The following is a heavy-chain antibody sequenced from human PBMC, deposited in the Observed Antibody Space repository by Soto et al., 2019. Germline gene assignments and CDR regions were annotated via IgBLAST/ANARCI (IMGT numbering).Heavy chain of an antibody. CDR2: ISSDGSDK. D-gene: IGHD2-15*01. J-gene: IGHJ4*02. V-gene: IGHV3-30*18. Sequence: QVQLVESGGGVVQPGRSLRLSCAASGFTFSNFGMHWVRQAPGKGLEWVAVISSDGSDKYYSDSVKGRFTISRDNSKNTLFLQMNSLTVEDTAVYYCAKGSEVARQELDYWGQGTLVTDSS. CDR3: AKGSEVARQELDY. CDR1: GFTFSNFG.